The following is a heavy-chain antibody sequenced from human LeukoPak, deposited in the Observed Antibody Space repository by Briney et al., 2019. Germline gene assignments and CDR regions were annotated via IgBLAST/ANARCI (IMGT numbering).Heavy chain of an antibody. CDR2: INSDGSRT. J-gene: IGHJ4*02. CDR1: GFTFSSYW. CDR3: ARAISSGWYSPGIDF. D-gene: IGHD6-19*01. V-gene: IGHV3-74*03. Sequence: GGSLRLSCAASGFTFSSYWMHWVRQAPGKGLVWVSRINSDGSRTTYADSVKGRFTISRDNAENTLSLQMNSLRAEDTAVYYCARAISSGWYSPGIDFWGQGALVTVSS.